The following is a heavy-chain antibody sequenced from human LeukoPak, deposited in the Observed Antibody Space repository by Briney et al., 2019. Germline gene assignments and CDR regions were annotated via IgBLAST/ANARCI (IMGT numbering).Heavy chain of an antibody. CDR1: GFTFSSYS. CDR3: ARNYFDSSGFYYVFDY. J-gene: IGHJ4*02. D-gene: IGHD3-22*01. CDR2: ISSSSTI. Sequence: GGSLRLSCAASGFTFSSYSMNWVRQAPGKGLEWVSYISSSSTIYYADSVKGRFTISRDNAKNSLYLQMNSLRAEDTAVYYCARNYFDSSGFYYVFDYWGQGTLVTVSS. V-gene: IGHV3-48*01.